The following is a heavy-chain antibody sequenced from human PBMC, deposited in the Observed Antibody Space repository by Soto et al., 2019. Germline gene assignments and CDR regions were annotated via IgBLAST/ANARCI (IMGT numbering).Heavy chain of an antibody. CDR2: ISTYNGNT. D-gene: IGHD3-22*01. CDR3: ARVPATGYYYDSSGYYYFGY. Sequence: QVQLVQSGAEVKKPGASVKVSCEASGYTFTSYGISWVRQAPGQGLEWMGWISTYNGNTNYAQKLQGRVTMTTDTSTSTAYMELRSLRSDDTAVYYCARVPATGYYYDSSGYYYFGYWGQGTLVTVSS. CDR1: GYTFTSYG. J-gene: IGHJ4*02. V-gene: IGHV1-18*01.